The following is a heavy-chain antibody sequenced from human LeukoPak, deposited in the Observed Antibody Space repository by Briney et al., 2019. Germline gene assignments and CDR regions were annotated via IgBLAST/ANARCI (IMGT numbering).Heavy chain of an antibody. CDR1: GFTFSSYA. CDR2: ISGSGGST. CDR3: ARDPYYYDSSGYYSTL. V-gene: IGHV3-23*01. D-gene: IGHD3-22*01. J-gene: IGHJ4*02. Sequence: PGGSLRLSCAASGFTFSSYAMSWVRQAPGKGLEWVSAISGSGGSTYYADSVKGRFTISRDNSKNTLYLQMNSLRAEDTAVYYCARDPYYYDSSGYYSTLWGQGTLVTVSS.